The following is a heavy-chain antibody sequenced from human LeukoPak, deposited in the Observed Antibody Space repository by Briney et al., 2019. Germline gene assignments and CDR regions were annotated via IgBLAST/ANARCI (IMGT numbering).Heavy chain of an antibody. CDR1: GFTFSSYW. Sequence: GGSLRLSCAASGFTFSSYWMSWVRQAPGKGLEWVANIKQDGSEKYYVDSVKGRFTIPRDNAKDSLYLQMNSLRAEDTAVYYCAREIRYSSGWCLGYWGQGTLVTVSS. J-gene: IGHJ4*02. D-gene: IGHD6-19*01. V-gene: IGHV3-7*01. CDR3: AREIRYSSGWCLGY. CDR2: IKQDGSEK.